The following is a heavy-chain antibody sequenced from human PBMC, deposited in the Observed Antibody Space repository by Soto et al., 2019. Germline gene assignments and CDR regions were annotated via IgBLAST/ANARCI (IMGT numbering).Heavy chain of an antibody. J-gene: IGHJ5*02. CDR3: ARGPRPIVWNARALGWFDP. CDR1: GYTFTSYG. D-gene: IGHD1-1*01. V-gene: IGHV1-18*04. Sequence: ASVKVSCKTSGYTFTSYGISWVRQAPGQGLEWMGWINTYSGNTNYAQNVQGRVTMTTDTSTGTAYMELSSVTAADTAVYYCARGPRPIVWNARALGWFDPWGQGTLVTVSS. CDR2: INTYSGNT.